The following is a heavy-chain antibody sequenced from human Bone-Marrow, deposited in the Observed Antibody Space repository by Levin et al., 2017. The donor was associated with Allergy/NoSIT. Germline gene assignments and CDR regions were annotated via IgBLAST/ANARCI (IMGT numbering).Heavy chain of an antibody. CDR2: IYHNGNT. V-gene: IGHV4-38-2*02. CDR1: GSSFSGGFH. CDR3: ARAVGVVIPAAIDS. D-gene: IGHD3-3*01. Sequence: SETLSLTCTVSGSSFSGGFHWGWIRQPPGQGLELIGSIYHNGNTNYNPSLKSRVAISLDTSKNQFSLTLTSFTAADTAVYYCARAVGVVIPAAIDSWGQGNLVTVSS. J-gene: IGHJ4*02.